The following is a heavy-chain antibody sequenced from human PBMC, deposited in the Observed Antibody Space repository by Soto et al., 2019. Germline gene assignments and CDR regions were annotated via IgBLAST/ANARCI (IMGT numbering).Heavy chain of an antibody. CDR1: GFTFSTSG. D-gene: IGHD1-26*01. CDR2: IIDNAFST. J-gene: IGHJ4*02. V-gene: IGHV3-23*01. Sequence: EVQLLESGGGLVQPGGSLRLSCAASGFTFSTSGMNWVRQAPGKGLEWVSVIIDNAFSTYYGDSVRGRFTISRDNSKNTLYLQMNSLRAEDTAVYFCAKTKKVGGMGVHEYWGQGTLVTVSA. CDR3: AKTKKVGGMGVHEY.